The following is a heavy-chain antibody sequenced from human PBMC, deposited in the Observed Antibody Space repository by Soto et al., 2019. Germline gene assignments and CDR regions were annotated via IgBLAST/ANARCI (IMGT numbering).Heavy chain of an antibody. V-gene: IGHV3-7*01. J-gene: IGHJ2*01. CDR1: GFTFGPYW. Sequence: EVQLVESGGGLVQPGGSLRLSCAASGFTFGPYWMTWVRQAPGKVLEWVAKIKPDGSEKYYVDSVEGRFTISRDNTKTTLYLQMNSLRAEDTAVYYCARPYTVAGSSYWCFDLWGRGTLVTVSS. CDR2: IKPDGSEK. CDR3: ARPYTVAGSSYWCFDL. D-gene: IGHD3-16*01.